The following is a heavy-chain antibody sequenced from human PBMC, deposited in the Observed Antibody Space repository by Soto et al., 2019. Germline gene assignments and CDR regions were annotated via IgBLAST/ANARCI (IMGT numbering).Heavy chain of an antibody. J-gene: IGHJ6*02. Sequence: SVKVSCKAAGGTFDNYAVSWVRQAPGQGLEWMGGIIPMFETVNYAQRFQGRLTIAADESTSTAYMELTSLTSADTAIYFCARGLRTGNYGMDVWGQGTTVTVSS. D-gene: IGHD2-15*01. V-gene: IGHV1-69*13. CDR1: GGTFDNYA. CDR2: IIPMFETV. CDR3: ARGLRTGNYGMDV.